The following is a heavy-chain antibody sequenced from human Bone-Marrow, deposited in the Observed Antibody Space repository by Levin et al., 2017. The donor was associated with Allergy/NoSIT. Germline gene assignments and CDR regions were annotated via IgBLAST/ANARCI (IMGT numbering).Heavy chain of an antibody. D-gene: IGHD3-9*01. J-gene: IGHJ5*02. Sequence: GESLKISCAASGFTFSDYYMSWIRQAPGKGLEWVSYISSSSSYTNYADSVKGRFTISRDNAKNSLYLQMNSLRAEDTAVYYCARADYDIWFDPWGQGTLVTVSS. CDR3: ARADYDIWFDP. CDR2: ISSSSSYT. V-gene: IGHV3-11*05. CDR1: GFTFSDYY.